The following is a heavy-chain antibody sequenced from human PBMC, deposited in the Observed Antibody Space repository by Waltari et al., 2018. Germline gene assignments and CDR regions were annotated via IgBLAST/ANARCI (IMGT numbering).Heavy chain of an antibody. V-gene: IGHV3-48*03. Sequence: EVQLVESGGGLVQPGGSLRLSCVASGFTFRSQEVNWFRQAPGKGLEWISHISTSDSSIFYADSVKGRFTISRDNAKNSLYLQMNSLRGEDTAVYYCARVGGNYYYYMDVWGKGTTVTVSS. CDR3: ARVGGNYYYYMDV. CDR2: ISTSDSSI. CDR1: GFTFRSQE. D-gene: IGHD3-16*01. J-gene: IGHJ6*03.